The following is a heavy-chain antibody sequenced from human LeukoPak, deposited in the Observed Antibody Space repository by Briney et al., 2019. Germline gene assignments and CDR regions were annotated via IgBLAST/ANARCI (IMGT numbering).Heavy chain of an antibody. Sequence: SEPLSLTCAVYGGSFSGYYWRWIRQPPGKGLEWIGEINHSGSTNYNPSLKSRVTISVDTSKNQFSLKLSSVTAADTAVYYCARMMMADQNYYYYYGMDVWGQGTTVTVSS. V-gene: IGHV4-34*01. D-gene: IGHD5-24*01. J-gene: IGHJ6*02. CDR1: GGSFSGYY. CDR3: ARMMMADQNYYYYYGMDV. CDR2: INHSGST.